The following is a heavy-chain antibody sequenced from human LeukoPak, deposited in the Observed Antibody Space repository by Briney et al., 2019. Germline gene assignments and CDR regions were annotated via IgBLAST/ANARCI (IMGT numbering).Heavy chain of an antibody. CDR1: GVSFSGYY. V-gene: IGHV4-34*01. CDR3: ARDHYCRSTSCYGYAFDI. CDR2: INHSGST. Sequence: PSETLSLTCAAYGVSFSGYYWSWIRQPPGKGLEWVGEINHSGSTNYNPSLKSRVTISVDTSKNQFSLKLSSVTAADTAVYYCARDHYCRSTSCYGYAFDIWGQGTMVTVSS. D-gene: IGHD2-2*01. J-gene: IGHJ3*02.